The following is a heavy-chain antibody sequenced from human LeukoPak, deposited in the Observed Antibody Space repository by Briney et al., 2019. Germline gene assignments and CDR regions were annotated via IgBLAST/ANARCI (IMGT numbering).Heavy chain of an antibody. CDR1: EFTFSNAW. J-gene: IGHJ4*02. CDR3: TTGPSFSAGLDY. V-gene: IGHV3-15*01. Sequence: GGSLRLSCAASEFTFSNAWMSCVRQAPGKGLEWVGRIKSKTDGGTTDYAAPVKGRFTISRDDSKNTLYLQMNSLKTEDTAVYYCTTGPSFSAGLDYWGQGTLVTVSS. CDR2: IKSKTDGGTT. D-gene: IGHD6-13*01.